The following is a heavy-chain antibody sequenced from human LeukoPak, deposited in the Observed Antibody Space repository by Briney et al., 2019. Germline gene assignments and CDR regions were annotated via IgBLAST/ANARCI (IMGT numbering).Heavy chain of an antibody. CDR3: AKDFLAGSWYYFDY. V-gene: IGHV3-33*06. Sequence: GGSLRLSCAASGFTLSSYGMHWVRQAPGKGLEWVAVIWYDGSNKYYADSVKGRFTISRDNSKNTLYLQMNSLRAEDTAVYYCAKDFLAGSWYYFDYWGQGTLVTVSS. CDR2: IWYDGSNK. D-gene: IGHD6-13*01. CDR1: GFTLSSYG. J-gene: IGHJ4*02.